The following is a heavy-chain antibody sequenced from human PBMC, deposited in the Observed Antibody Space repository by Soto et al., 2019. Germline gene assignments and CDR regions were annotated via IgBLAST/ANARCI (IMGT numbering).Heavy chain of an antibody. J-gene: IGHJ3*02. D-gene: IGHD2-21*01. CDR1: SGSISSYY. CDR2: IYNSGST. Sequence: PSETLSLTCTVSSGSISSYYGSWIRQPPGKGLEWIGYIYNSGSTNYNPSLKSRVTISVDTSKNQFSLKLSSVTAADTAVYYCAKVVVGPGGDAFDIWAEGQWSPSPQ. V-gene: IGHV4-59*01. CDR3: AKVVVGPGGDAFDI.